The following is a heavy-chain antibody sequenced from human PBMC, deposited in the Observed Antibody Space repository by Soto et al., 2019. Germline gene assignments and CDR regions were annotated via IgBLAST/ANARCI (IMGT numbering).Heavy chain of an antibody. V-gene: IGHV3-23*01. CDR3: ARDYDSGSYFNFDY. CDR1: GFTFSSYA. D-gene: IGHD1-26*01. Sequence: GGSLRLSCAASGFTFSSYAMSWVRQAPGKGLEWVSAISGSGGSTYYADSVKGRFTISRDNSKNTLYLQMNSLRAEDTAVYYCARDYDSGSYFNFDYWGQGTLVTVPQ. J-gene: IGHJ4*02. CDR2: ISGSGGST.